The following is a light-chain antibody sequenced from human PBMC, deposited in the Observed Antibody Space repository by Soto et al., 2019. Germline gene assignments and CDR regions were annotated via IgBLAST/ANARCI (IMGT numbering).Light chain of an antibody. Sequence: EIVLTQSPGTLSLSPGERATLSCRASQSVSNNYLAWYQQKPGQAPRLLIYGASSRATGIPDRFSGSGSGTDFNLPISRLEPEDFAVYYCQQYGNSAWTFGQGTKVDIK. V-gene: IGKV3-20*01. CDR1: QSVSNNY. CDR2: GAS. CDR3: QQYGNSAWT. J-gene: IGKJ1*01.